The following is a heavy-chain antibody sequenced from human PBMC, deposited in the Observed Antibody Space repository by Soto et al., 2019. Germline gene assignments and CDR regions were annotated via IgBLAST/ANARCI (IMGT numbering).Heavy chain of an antibody. D-gene: IGHD4-4*01. V-gene: IGHV5-51*01. Sequence: PGESLKISCKGSGYSFTSYWIGWVRQMPGKGLEWMGIIYPGDSDTRYSPSFQGQVTISADKSISTAYLQWSSLKASDTAMYYCARLSSHDDYSSYYYGMDVWGQGTTVTVSS. CDR3: ARLSSHDDYSSYYYGMDV. CDR2: IYPGDSDT. J-gene: IGHJ6*02. CDR1: GYSFTSYW.